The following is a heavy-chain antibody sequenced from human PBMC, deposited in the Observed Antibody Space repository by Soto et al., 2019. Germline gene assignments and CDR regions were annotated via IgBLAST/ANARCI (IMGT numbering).Heavy chain of an antibody. CDR1: VAPISSGGFY. CDR3: AREPISTPRGVTQVDP. V-gene: IGHV4-31*03. D-gene: IGHD3-10*01. CDR2: IYSSGTT. Sequence: PSETLSLTCNVSVAPISSGGFYCSLISQHAGNCPEWIGYIYSSGTTCYNPSLGSRVTMSLDAAKNHFSLELRSVTVADTAVYYCAREPISTPRGVTQVDPWGQG. J-gene: IGHJ5*02.